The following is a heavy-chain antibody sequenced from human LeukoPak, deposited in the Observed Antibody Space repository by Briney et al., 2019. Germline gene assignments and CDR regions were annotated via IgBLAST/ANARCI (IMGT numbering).Heavy chain of an antibody. D-gene: IGHD6-19*01. Sequence: ASVKVSCKASGYTFSDYYIHWVRQAPGQGLEWMAWINPSNGATNYAQKFQGRVTMTRDTSISTAYMELTRLTSDDTAVYYCARVGSSGWYVHPTLDYWGRGTLVTVSS. CDR3: ARVGSSGWYVHPTLDY. V-gene: IGHV1-2*02. J-gene: IGHJ4*02. CDR1: GYTFSDYY. CDR2: INPSNGAT.